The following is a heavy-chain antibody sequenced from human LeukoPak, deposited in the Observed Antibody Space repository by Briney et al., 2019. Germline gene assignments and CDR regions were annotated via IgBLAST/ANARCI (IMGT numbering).Heavy chain of an antibody. CDR2: IIPIFGTA. V-gene: IGHV1-69*05. D-gene: IGHD2-21*02. J-gene: IGHJ4*02. CDR1: GGAFSSYA. CDR3: ARVEVEVTTVPGGPI. Sequence: SVKVSCKASGGAFSSYAISWVRQAPGQGLEWMGGIIPIFGTANYAQKFQGRVTITTDESTSTAYMRLSSLRSEDTAVYYCARVEVEVTTVPGGPIWGQGTPVTPSS.